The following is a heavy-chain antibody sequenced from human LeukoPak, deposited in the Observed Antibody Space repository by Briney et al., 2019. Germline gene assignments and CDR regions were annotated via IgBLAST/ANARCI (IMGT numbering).Heavy chain of an antibody. D-gene: IGHD1-26*01. V-gene: IGHV1-18*01. Sequence: ASVKVSCKASGYTFTTSYINWVRQAPGQGLEWMGWVSAYNGKTGYAQRFQGRVTMTTDSSTSTAYMDLASLRSDDTAVYYCARGGTFYPSIDYWGQGTLVTVSS. CDR1: GYTFTTSY. J-gene: IGHJ4*02. CDR3: ARGGTFYPSIDY. CDR2: VSAYNGKT.